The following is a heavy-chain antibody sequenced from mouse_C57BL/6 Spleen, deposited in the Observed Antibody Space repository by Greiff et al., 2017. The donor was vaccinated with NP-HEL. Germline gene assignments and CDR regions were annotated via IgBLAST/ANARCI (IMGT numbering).Heavy chain of an antibody. CDR3: ARPGYYGSSYIAY. V-gene: IGHV5-17*01. CDR1: GFTFSDYG. CDR2: ISSGSSTI. D-gene: IGHD1-1*01. J-gene: IGHJ3*01. Sequence: EVKVVESGGGLVKPGGSLKLSCAASGFTFSDYGMHWVRQAPEKGLEWVAYISSGSSTIYYADTVKGRFTISRDNAKNTLFLQMTSLRSEDTAMYYCARPGYYGSSYIAYWGQGTLVTVSA.